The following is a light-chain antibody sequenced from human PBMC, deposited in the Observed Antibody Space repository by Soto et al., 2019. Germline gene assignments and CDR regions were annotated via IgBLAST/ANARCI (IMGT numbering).Light chain of an antibody. CDR3: QQSYNWPPLT. CDR2: GAS. Sequence: EIVLTQSPATLSVSPGERAILSCRASQSVSDNLAWYQQKPGQAPRLLIYGASTRASGIPARFSGSGSGTEFTLTISILQSEDFAVYYCQQSYNWPPLTFGGGTKVEIK. V-gene: IGKV3-15*01. CDR1: QSVSDN. J-gene: IGKJ4*01.